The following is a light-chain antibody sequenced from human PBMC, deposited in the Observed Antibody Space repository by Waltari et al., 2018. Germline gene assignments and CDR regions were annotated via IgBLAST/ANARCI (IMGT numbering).Light chain of an antibody. V-gene: IGKV3-15*01. CDR2: EAS. Sequence: EVVMTHSPATLSVSQGERSTLSCRASQRISINMVWYQQRPGQAPRLLIYEASMRATDIPARFSGSGSGTEFTLTISSVQSEDAAVYYCQQFNDWPRTFGQGTKVEIK. CDR3: QQFNDWPRT. CDR1: QRISIN. J-gene: IGKJ1*01.